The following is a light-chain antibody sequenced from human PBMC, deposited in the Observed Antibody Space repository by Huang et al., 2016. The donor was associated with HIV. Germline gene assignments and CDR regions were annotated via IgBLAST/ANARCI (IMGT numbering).Light chain of an antibody. V-gene: IGKV3-15*01. CDR1: ESIGSD. CDR3: QQYNKWPYT. J-gene: IGKJ2*01. Sequence: EVLMTQSPATLSVSPGDGVSLSCRAGESIGSDLAWYQQRPGQAPRLLIYGTSTRASGVPARFSGGGSGTDFTLTITSLQSEDFVICFCQQYNKWPYTFGLGTKLEIK. CDR2: GTS.